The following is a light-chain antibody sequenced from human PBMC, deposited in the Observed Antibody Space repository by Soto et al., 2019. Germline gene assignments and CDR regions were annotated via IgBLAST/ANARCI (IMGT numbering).Light chain of an antibody. CDR1: SSDIGAYDY. J-gene: IGLJ1*01. V-gene: IGLV2-14*01. CDR2: EVN. CDR3: LSFTTTSTHV. Sequence: SVRTQPASLSGSPGQSSTISCTGTSSDIGAYDYVSWFQQHPGKAPKLMISEVNNRPSGVSNRFSGSKSGNTAYLTISGLQVEDEAEYFCLSFTTTSTHVFGTGTKVTVL.